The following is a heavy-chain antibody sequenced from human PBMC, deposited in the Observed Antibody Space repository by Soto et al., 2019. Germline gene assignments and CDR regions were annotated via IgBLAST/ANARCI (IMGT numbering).Heavy chain of an antibody. J-gene: IGHJ5*02. D-gene: IGHD3-22*01. V-gene: IGHV4-39*01. CDR2: IYYSGST. Sequence: QLQLQESGPGLVKPSETLSLTCTVSGGSISSSSYYWGWIRQPPGKGLEWIGSIYYSGSTYYNPSREGRVPISVNKSKNQFSLKLSSVTAADTAVYYCARQAYYYDSSGYYSNWFDPWGQGTLVTVSS. CDR3: ARQAYYYDSSGYYSNWFDP. CDR1: GGSISSSSYY.